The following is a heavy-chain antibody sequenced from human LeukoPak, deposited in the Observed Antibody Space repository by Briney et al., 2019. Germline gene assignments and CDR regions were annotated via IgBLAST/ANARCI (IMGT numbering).Heavy chain of an antibody. V-gene: IGHV4-59*08. CDR1: GGSISSYY. Sequence: SETLSLTCTVPGGSISSYYWSWIRQPPGKGLEWIGYIYYSGSTNYNPSLKSRVTISVDTSKNQFSLKLSSVTAADTAVYYCATGMTTVSGLDYWGQGTLVTVSS. CDR3: ATGMTTVSGLDY. J-gene: IGHJ4*02. D-gene: IGHD4-17*01. CDR2: IYYSGST.